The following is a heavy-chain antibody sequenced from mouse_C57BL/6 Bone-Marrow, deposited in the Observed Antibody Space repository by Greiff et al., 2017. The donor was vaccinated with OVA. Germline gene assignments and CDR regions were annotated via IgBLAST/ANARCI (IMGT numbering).Heavy chain of an antibody. CDR3: ARSNYGSRRGYFDY. D-gene: IGHD1-1*01. Sequence: QVQLQQPGAELVKPGASVKLSCKASGYTFTSYWMHWVKQRPGQGLEWIGMIHPNSGSTNYNEKFKSKATLTVDKSSSTAYMQLSSLPSEDSAVYYCARSNYGSRRGYFDYWGQGTTLTVSS. V-gene: IGHV1-64*01. J-gene: IGHJ2*01. CDR2: IHPNSGST. CDR1: GYTFTSYW.